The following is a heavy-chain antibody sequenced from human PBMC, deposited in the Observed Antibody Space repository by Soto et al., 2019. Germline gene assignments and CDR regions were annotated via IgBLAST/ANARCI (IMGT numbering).Heavy chain of an antibody. CDR1: GFTFSSYG. V-gene: IGHV3-33*01. Sequence: GGSLRLSCAASGFTFSSYGMHWVRQAPGKGLEWVAVIWYDGSNKYYADSVKGRFTISRDNSKNTLYLQMNSLRAEDTAVYYCARDLAGENIAAAGYFDYWGQGTLVTVSS. D-gene: IGHD6-13*01. CDR3: ARDLAGENIAAAGYFDY. J-gene: IGHJ4*02. CDR2: IWYDGSNK.